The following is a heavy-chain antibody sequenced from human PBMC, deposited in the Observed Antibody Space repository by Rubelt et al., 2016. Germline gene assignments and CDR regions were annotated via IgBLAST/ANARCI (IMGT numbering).Heavy chain of an antibody. Sequence: QVQLVQSGAEVKKPGASVKVSCKASGYTFTSYYMHWVRQAPGQGLEWMGIINPSCGSTSYAKKFQGRVTMSRYTSTSTVDKKLSSLRSEDSAVYYCARTGENSGYWEFDYWGQGTLVTVSS. CDR1: GYTFTSYY. CDR2: INPSCGST. V-gene: IGHV1-46*01. D-gene: IGHD5-12*01. J-gene: IGHJ4*02. CDR3: ARTGENSGYWEFDY.